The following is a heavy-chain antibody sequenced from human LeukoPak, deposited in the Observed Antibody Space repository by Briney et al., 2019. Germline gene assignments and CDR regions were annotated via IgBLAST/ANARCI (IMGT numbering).Heavy chain of an antibody. Sequence: ASVKVSCKASGHTFTGYYIHCVRQAPGQGLEWMGWINPNSGDTNFAQKFQGRVTMTRDTSISTAYMELSRLRSDDTAVYYCARGPNWNFDVVFGYFDYWGQGTLVTVSS. CDR3: ARGPNWNFDVVFGYFDY. D-gene: IGHD1-1*01. CDR1: GHTFTGYY. J-gene: IGHJ4*02. CDR2: INPNSGDT. V-gene: IGHV1-2*02.